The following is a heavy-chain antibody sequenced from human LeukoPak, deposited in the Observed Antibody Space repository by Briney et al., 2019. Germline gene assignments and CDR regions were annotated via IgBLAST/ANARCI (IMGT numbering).Heavy chain of an antibody. CDR1: GGTFSSYA. D-gene: IGHD3-3*01. V-gene: IGHV1-69*13. CDR2: IIPIFGTA. Sequence: SVKVSCKASGGTFSSYAISWVRQAPGQGLEWMGGIIPIFGTANYAQKFQGRVTITADESTSTAYMELSSLRSEDTAVYYCARVEYYDAPHGFDYWGQGTLVTVSS. CDR3: ARVEYYDAPHGFDY. J-gene: IGHJ4*02.